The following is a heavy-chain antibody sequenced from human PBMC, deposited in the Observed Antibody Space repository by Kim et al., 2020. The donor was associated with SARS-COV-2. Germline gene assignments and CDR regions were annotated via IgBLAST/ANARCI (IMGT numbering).Heavy chain of an antibody. CDR2: ISDDGNTK. D-gene: IGHD3-16*01. J-gene: IGHJ4*02. CDR1: GFTFGRYA. CDR3: ARDLLSGPTGENFDY. Sequence: GGSLRLSCAASGFTFGRYAMHWVRQAPGQGLEWVAVISDDGNTKYYADSVKGRLTISRDNSRNTMFLQMDSLKAEDTAVYYCARDLLSGPTGENFDYWGQETLVTVSS. V-gene: IGHV3-30-3*01.